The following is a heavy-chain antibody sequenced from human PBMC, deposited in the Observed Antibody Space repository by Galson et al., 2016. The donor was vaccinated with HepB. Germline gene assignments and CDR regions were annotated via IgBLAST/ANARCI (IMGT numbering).Heavy chain of an antibody. Sequence: SETLSLTCAVYGGSFSDYHWSWIRQPPGKGLKWIGEINDSGSTNYNPSLKSRVIISVDTSKKQFSLKLSSVTAADTAVYYCARRDSNYYSASGSYSTIVEYNWFDSWGQGTLVTVSS. CDR3: ARRDSNYYSASGSYSTIVEYNWFDS. J-gene: IGHJ5*01. D-gene: IGHD3-10*01. V-gene: IGHV4-34*01. CDR2: INDSGST. CDR1: GGSFSDYH.